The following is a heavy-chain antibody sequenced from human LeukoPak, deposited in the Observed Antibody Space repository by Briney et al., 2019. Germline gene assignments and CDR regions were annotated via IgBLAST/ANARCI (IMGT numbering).Heavy chain of an antibody. CDR2: IYLDGRA. J-gene: IGHJ4*02. V-gene: IGHV3-66*01. CDR3: ARDAETSLAN. Sequence: GGSLRLSCAASGFTFSVYSMNWVRQAPGKGLEWVTVIYLDGRADYADSVKGRFTISSDNSKNTVYLQMNSLKDEDTAVYYCARDAETSLANWGQGTLVTVSP. CDR1: GFTFSVYS. D-gene: IGHD5-24*01.